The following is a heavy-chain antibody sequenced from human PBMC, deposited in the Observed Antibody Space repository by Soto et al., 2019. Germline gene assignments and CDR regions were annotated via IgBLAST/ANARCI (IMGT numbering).Heavy chain of an antibody. Sequence: QVQLVESGGGVVQPGRSLRLSCAASGFTFSSYGMHWVRQAPGKGLEWVAVIWYDGSNKYYADSVKGRFTISRDNSKNMLYLQMNSLRAEDTAVYYCARDPTGTTSFDYWGQGTLVTVSS. J-gene: IGHJ4*02. CDR3: ARDPTGTTSFDY. D-gene: IGHD1-7*01. CDR1: GFTFSSYG. V-gene: IGHV3-33*01. CDR2: IWYDGSNK.